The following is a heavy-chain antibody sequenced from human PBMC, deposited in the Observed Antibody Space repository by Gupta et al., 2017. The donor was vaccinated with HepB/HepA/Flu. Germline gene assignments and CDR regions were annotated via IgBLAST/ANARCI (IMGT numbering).Heavy chain of an antibody. V-gene: IGHV3-13*01. J-gene: IGHJ6*02. D-gene: IGHD2-21*02. CDR1: GFTFSSND. CDR3: ARAVTRVYYGMDV. Sequence: EVQLVESGGGLVQPGGSLRLSCAASGFTFSSNDMHWVRQATGKGLEWVSAIGTAGDTYYPGSVKGRFTISRENAKNSLYLQMNSLRAGDTAVYYCARAVTRVYYGMDVWGQGTTVTVSS. CDR2: IGTAGDT.